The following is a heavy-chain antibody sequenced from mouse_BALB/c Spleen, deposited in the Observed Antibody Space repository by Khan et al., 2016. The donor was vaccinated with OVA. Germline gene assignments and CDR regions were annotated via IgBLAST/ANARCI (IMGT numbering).Heavy chain of an antibody. CDR1: GFSLTNYG. V-gene: IGHV2-6-1*01. J-gene: IGHJ4*01. Sequence: VELVESGPGLVAPSQSLSITCTISGFSLTNYGVHWVRLPPGKGLEWLVVIWSDGSTTYNSALKSRLSISKDNSKSQVFLKMNSLQTDDTAMYYCARQPYYHYYVMDYWVREPQSPSPQ. CDR2: IWSDGST. CDR3: ARQPYYHYYVMDY. D-gene: IGHD2-10*01.